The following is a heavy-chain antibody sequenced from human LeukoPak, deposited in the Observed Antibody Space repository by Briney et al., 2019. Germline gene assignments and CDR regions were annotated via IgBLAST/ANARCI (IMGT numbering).Heavy chain of an antibody. D-gene: IGHD5-18*01. J-gene: IGHJ4*02. CDR3: AQIYTYGSSQFDY. Sequence: GGSLRLSCAASGFTFSNYEMNWVRQAPGKGLEWVSYISSSGSTIYYADSVKGRFTISRDNAENSLYLQMNSLRAEDTAVYYCAQIYTYGSSQFDYWGQGTLVTVSS. V-gene: IGHV3-48*03. CDR1: GFTFSNYE. CDR2: ISSSGSTI.